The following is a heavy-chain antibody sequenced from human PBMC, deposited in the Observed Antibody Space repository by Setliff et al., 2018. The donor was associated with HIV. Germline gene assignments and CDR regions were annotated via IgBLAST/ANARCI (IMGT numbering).Heavy chain of an antibody. J-gene: IGHJ5*02. Sequence: PGGSLRLSCAASGFTFDNYGMHWVRQAPGRGLEWVAYISYGGDIQYYADSVQGRFTISRDNSKNTLYLQMNVLRPEDSAVYYCAKDPDYYGSGIYSYNFWFDRWGQGTLVTVSS. CDR3: AKDPDYYGSGIYSYNFWFDR. D-gene: IGHD3-10*01. CDR2: ISYGGDIQ. CDR1: GFTFDNYG. V-gene: IGHV3-30*18.